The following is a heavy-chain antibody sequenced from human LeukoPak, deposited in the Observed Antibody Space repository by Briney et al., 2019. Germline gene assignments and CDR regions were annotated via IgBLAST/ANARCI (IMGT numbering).Heavy chain of an antibody. CDR2: ISYDGSNK. CDR1: GFTFSSYA. Sequence: GGSLRLSCAASGFTFSSYAMHWVRQAPGKGLEWVAVISYDGSNKYYADSVKGRFTISRDNSKSTLYLQMNSLRAEDTAVYYCARVWPQYGSGSYTFDYWGQGTLVTVSS. CDR3: ARVWPQYGSGSYTFDY. V-gene: IGHV3-30-3*01. J-gene: IGHJ4*02. D-gene: IGHD3-10*01.